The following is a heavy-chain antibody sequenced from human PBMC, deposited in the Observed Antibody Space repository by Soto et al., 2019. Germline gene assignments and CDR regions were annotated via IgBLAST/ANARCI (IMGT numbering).Heavy chain of an antibody. CDR2: ISGSGGNT. V-gene: IGHV3-23*01. J-gene: IGHJ4*02. CDR3: ARDLVARPDF. D-gene: IGHD5-12*01. CDR1: GFTFRNYA. Sequence: EVRLLESGGGLVQPGGSLRLSCAASGFTFRNYAMSWVRQAPGKGLEWVSLISGSGGNTYYAESVKGRVTISRDNSKYMLSLQVTSLRPDDTAVYYCARDLVARPDFWGQGTLVTVSS.